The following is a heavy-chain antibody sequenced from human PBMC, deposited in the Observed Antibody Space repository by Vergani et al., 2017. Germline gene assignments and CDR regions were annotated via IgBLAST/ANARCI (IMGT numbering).Heavy chain of an antibody. CDR1: GGTFSSYA. D-gene: IGHD5-12*01. J-gene: IGHJ5*02. CDR3: ARARVASSFDP. Sequence: QVQLVQSGAEVKKPGASVKVSCKASGGTFSSYAISWVRQAPGQGLEWMGWMNPNSGNTGYAQKFQGRVTMTRNTSISTAYMELSSLRSEDTAVYYCARARVASSFDPWGQGTLVTVSS. V-gene: IGHV1-8*02. CDR2: MNPNSGNT.